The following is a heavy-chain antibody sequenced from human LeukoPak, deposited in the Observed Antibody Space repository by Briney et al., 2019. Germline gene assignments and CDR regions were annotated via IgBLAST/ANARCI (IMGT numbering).Heavy chain of an antibody. CDR1: GGSISSYY. CDR2: IYTSGST. D-gene: IGHD3-22*01. J-gene: IGHJ3*02. CDR3: ARISGYYHTNAFDI. V-gene: IGHV4-4*07. Sequence: SETLSLTCTVSGGSISSYYWSWIRQPAGKGLEWIGRIYTSGSTNYNPSLKSRVTMSVDTSKNQFSLKLSSVTAADTAVYYCARISGYYHTNAFDIWGQGTMVTVSS.